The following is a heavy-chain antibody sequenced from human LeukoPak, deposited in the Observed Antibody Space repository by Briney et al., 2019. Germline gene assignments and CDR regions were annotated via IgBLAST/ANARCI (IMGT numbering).Heavy chain of an antibody. V-gene: IGHV3-15*01. CDR3: TTIEIGYDRTAFDI. Sequence: SGGSLRLSCEASGLTLTDAWMNWVRQAPGKGLEWVGRIRSETDGATPDYAGPVRGRFIISRDDSRNTMYLQMNSLKTEDTAVYYCTTIEIGYDRTAFDIWGQGTMVTVSS. D-gene: IGHD5-24*01. CDR2: IRSETDGATP. CDR1: GLTLTDAW. J-gene: IGHJ3*02.